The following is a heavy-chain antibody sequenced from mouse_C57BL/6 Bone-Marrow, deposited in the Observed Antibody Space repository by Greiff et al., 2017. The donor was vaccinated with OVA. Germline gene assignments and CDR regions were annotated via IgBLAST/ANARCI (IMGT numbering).Heavy chain of an antibody. CDR1: GFTFSNYW. J-gene: IGHJ1*03. Sequence: EVKVEESGGGLVQPGGSMKLSCVASGFTFSNYWMNWVRQSPEKGLEWVAQFRLKSDNYATHYAESVKGRFTISRDDSKSSDYLQMNNLRAEDTGIYYCTDEVITTAHWYCDVWGTGTTVTVSS. CDR3: TDEVITTAHWYCDV. V-gene: IGHV6-3*01. CDR2: FRLKSDNYAT. D-gene: IGHD1-1*01.